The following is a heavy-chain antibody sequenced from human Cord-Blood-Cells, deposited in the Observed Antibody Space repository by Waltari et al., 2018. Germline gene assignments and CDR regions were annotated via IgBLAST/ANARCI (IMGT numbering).Heavy chain of an antibody. V-gene: IGHV3-30*18. J-gene: IGHJ4*02. D-gene: IGHD4-17*01. Sequence: QVQLVESGGGVVQPGRSLSLSCAASGFTFSSHGMHWVGQAPGTGLEWGAIISYNGSNKYYADSVKGRFTISRDNSKNTLYLQMNSLRAEDTAVYYCAKDRIDYGDYGYFDYWGQGTLVTVSS. CDR1: GFTFSSHG. CDR2: ISYNGSNK. CDR3: AKDRIDYGDYGYFDY.